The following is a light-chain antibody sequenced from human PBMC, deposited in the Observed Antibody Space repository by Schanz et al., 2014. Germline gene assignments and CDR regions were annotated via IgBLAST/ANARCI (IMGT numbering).Light chain of an antibody. Sequence: QSALTQPPSVSGSPGQSVTISCTGTSSDVGSYNRVSWYQQPPGTAPKLMIYDVTNRPSGVPDRFSGSKSGNTASLTISGLQDEDEADYYCCSYAGSYSYVFGTGTKLTVL. CDR1: SSDVGSYNR. CDR2: DVT. CDR3: CSYAGSYSYV. J-gene: IGLJ1*01. V-gene: IGLV2-18*02.